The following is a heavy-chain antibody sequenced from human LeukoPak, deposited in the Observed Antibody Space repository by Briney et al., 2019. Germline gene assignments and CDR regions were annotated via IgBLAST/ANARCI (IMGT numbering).Heavy chain of an antibody. CDR2: IHSSGST. CDR1: SGSISGHF. Sequence: PSETLSLTCTVSSGSISGHFWSWNRQSAEKGLEWIGRIHSSGSTTYSPSLNSRVTMSVDASQNQFSLKLHSVTAADTAVYYCVRGGDGYNYFDSWGQGALVTVSS. J-gene: IGHJ4*02. CDR3: VRGGDGYNYFDS. V-gene: IGHV4-4*07. D-gene: IGHD5-24*01.